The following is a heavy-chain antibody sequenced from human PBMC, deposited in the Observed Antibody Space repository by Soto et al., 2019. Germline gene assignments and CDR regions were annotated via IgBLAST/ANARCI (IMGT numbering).Heavy chain of an antibody. CDR3: ARATYYDYVWGGSFPFDY. D-gene: IGHD3-16*01. CDR2: IYYSGST. V-gene: IGHV4-61*01. J-gene: IGHJ4*02. CDR1: GGSVSSGSYY. Sequence: SETLSLTCTVSGGSVSSGSYYWSWIRQPPGQGLEWIGYIYYSGSTNYNPSLKSRVTISVDTSKNQFSLKLSSVTAGDTGVYYCARATYYDYVWGGSFPFDYWGQGTLVTVSS.